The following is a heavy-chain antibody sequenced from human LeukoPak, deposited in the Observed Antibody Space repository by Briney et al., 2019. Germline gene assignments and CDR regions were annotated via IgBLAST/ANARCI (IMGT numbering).Heavy chain of an antibody. CDR3: AERPHWNTVVTWDYYYGMDV. CDR1: GFTFSSYG. V-gene: IGHV3-30*18. D-gene: IGHD4-23*01. J-gene: IGHJ6*02. Sequence: PGGSLRLSCAASGFTFSSYGMHWVRQAPGKGLEWWAVISYDGSNKYYADSVKGRFTISRDNSKNALYLQMNSLRAEDTAVYYCAERPHWNTVVTWDYYYGMDVWGQGTTVTVSS. CDR2: ISYDGSNK.